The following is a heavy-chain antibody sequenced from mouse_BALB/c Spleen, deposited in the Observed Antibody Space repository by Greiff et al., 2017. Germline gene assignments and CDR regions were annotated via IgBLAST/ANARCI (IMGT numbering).Heavy chain of an antibody. V-gene: IGHV2-6-7*01. D-gene: IGHD1-2*01. J-gene: IGHJ4*01. CDR1: GFSLTGYG. CDR2: IWGDGST. CDR3: ARLTTAPMDY. Sequence: VKLVESGPGLVAPSQSLSITCTVPGFSLTGYGVNRVRQPPGKGLEWLGMIWGDGSTDYNSALKSRLSISKDNSKSQVFLKMNSQQTDDTARYYCARLTTAPMDYWSQGASVTVSS.